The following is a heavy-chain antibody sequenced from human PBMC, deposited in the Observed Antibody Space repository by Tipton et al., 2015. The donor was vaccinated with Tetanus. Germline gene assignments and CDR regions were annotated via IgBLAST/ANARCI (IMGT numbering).Heavy chain of an antibody. CDR1: GDSISRGGYS. J-gene: IGHJ4*02. V-gene: IGHV4-30-4*08. D-gene: IGHD5-18*01. CDR3: VRGRGLGAYSYGFEY. CDR2: IYYSGST. Sequence: TLSLTCTVSGDSISRGGYSWNWIRQHPEKGLEWIGNIYYSGSTYFNPSLRSRLTMSFKMSKNQFSLKLTSVTAADTAVYYCVRGRGLGAYSYGFEYWGQGALVTVSS.